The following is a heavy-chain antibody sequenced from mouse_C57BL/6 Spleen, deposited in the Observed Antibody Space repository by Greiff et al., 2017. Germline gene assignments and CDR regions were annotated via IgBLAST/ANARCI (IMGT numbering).Heavy chain of an antibody. CDR3: ARSRYRNYERDAMDY. D-gene: IGHD1-1*01. Sequence: VQRVESGPGLVQPSQSLSITCTVSGFSFTSYGVHWVRQSPGKGLEWLGVIWSGGSTDYNAAFISRLSISKDNSKSQVFFKMNSLQADDTAIYYCARSRYRNYERDAMDYWGQGTSVTVSS. V-gene: IGHV2-2*01. CDR1: GFSFTSYG. J-gene: IGHJ4*01. CDR2: IWSGGST.